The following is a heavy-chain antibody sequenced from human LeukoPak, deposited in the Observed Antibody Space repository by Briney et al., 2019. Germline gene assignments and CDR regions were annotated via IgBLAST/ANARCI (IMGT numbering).Heavy chain of an antibody. CDR2: IYYSGST. CDR3: ARASDYYYYGMDV. J-gene: IGHJ6*02. V-gene: IGHV4-59*01. CDR1: GGSISGYY. Sequence: SETLSLTCTVSGGSISGYYWSWIRQPPGKGLEWIGYIYYSGSTNYNPSLKSQVTISVDTSKNQFSLKLSSVTAADTAVYYCARASDYYYYGMDVWGQGTTVTVSS.